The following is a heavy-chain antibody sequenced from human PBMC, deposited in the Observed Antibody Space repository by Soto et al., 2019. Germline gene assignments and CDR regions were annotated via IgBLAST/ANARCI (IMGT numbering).Heavy chain of an antibody. D-gene: IGHD2-21*01. J-gene: IGHJ6*02. CDR1: GFALSRYW. V-gene: IGHV3-74*01. CDR3: ARSLWSPYFYYGLDV. Sequence: RRLSCTASGFALSRYWMYWVRQAPGKGLVWVSHINSGGNITPYPDSVRGRFTISRDNSKNTLYLDMHSLTTDDTAVYFCARSLWSPYFYYGLDVWGQGTTVTVSS. CDR2: INSGGNIT.